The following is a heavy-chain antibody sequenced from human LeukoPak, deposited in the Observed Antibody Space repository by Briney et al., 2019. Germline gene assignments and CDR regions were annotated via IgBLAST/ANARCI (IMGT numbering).Heavy chain of an antibody. CDR2: MSYDGRNK. J-gene: IGHJ4*02. CDR1: GSTLTDYA. V-gene: IGHV3-30*04. D-gene: IGHD2-15*01. Sequence: GRSLRLSCAASGSTLTDYAMHWVRQAPGKGLVWVTYMSYDGRNKYYADSVKGRFTISRDSSKNTLYLQMHSLTTDDTAMYYCARDDCSSGICYGDHWGQGTLVTVSS. CDR3: ARDDCSSGICYGDH.